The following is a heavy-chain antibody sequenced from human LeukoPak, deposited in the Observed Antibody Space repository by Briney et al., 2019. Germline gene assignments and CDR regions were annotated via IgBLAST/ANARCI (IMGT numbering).Heavy chain of an antibody. J-gene: IGHJ4*02. CDR3: VAKTYDFWSGYHTRDY. V-gene: IGHV4-30-2*01. CDR2: IYHSGST. Sequence: SETLALTCAVSGGSISSGGYSWSWIRQPPGKGLEWIGYIYHSGSTYYNPSLKSRVTISVDRSKNQFSLKLSSVTAADTAVYYCVAKTYDFWSGYHTRDYWGQGTLVTVSS. D-gene: IGHD3-3*01. CDR1: GGSISSGGYS.